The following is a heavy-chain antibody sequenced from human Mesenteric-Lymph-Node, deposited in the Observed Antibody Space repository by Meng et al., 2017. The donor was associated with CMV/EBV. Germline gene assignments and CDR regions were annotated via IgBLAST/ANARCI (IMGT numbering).Heavy chain of an antibody. CDR1: GNTLTNYW. Sequence: GESLKISCKGSGNTLTNYWIGWVRQMPGKGLEWMGIIYLGDSDTRYNPSFQGQVFISADKSMNTAYLQWSSLKASDTAMYYCARLHDFWDYTWFDPWGQGTLVTVSS. J-gene: IGHJ5*02. CDR2: IYLGDSDT. V-gene: IGHV5-51*01. CDR3: ARLHDFWDYTWFDP. D-gene: IGHD3-3*01.